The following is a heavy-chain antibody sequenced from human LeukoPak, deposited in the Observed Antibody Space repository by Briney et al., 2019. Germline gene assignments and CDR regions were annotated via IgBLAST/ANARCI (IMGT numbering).Heavy chain of an antibody. D-gene: IGHD3-16*01. CDR2: VFYTGKT. J-gene: IGHJ4*03. Sequence: PETLSPTCPVSGGSVSTSDYYWGWIRHSPVKGLEWIADVFYTGKTNYNPALRGRATISIGSSKNQLSLKLSYVTAADSAVYYYGGVFYTWGPGDLGTVSS. CDR3: GGVFYT. CDR1: GGSVSTSDYY. V-gene: IGHV4-39*07.